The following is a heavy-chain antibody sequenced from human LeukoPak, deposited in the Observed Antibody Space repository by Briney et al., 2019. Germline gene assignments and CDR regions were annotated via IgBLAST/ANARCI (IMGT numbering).Heavy chain of an antibody. CDR2: IRYDGSNK. D-gene: IGHD6-19*01. Sequence: GGSLRLSCAASGFTFSSYGMHWVRQAPGKGLEWVAFIRYDGSNKYYADSVKGRFTISRDNSKNTLYLQINSLRAEDTAVYYCAKGSGWYHGDYWGQGTLVTVSS. CDR1: GFTFSSYG. V-gene: IGHV3-30*02. J-gene: IGHJ4*02. CDR3: AKGSGWYHGDY.